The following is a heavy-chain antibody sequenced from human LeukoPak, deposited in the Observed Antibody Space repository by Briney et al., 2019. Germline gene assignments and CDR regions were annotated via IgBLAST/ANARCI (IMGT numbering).Heavy chain of an antibody. V-gene: IGHV4-39*01. J-gene: IGHJ4*02. CDR2: IYYSGTT. CDR1: GGSISSSNYY. CDR3: ARHEAQDFDY. Sequence: SETLSLTCTVSGGSISSSNYYWGWIRQPPGKGLEWIGSIYYSGTTYYSSSLKSRVIISVDTSKNQFSLKLSSVAATDTAVYYCARHEAQDFDYWGQGTLVTVSS.